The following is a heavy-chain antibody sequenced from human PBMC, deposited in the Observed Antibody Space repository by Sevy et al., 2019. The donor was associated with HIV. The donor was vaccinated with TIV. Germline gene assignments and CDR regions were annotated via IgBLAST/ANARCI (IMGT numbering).Heavy chain of an antibody. CDR1: GFNFRSYW. Sequence: GGSLRLSCAASGFNFRSYWMTWVRQAPGKGLEWVANINQDGSEENYVDSVKGRFTNFRDNAKNSLFLQLNSLRAEDTSVYYCARTGSYADTYYYYYAMDVWGQGATVTVSS. V-gene: IGHV3-7*01. D-gene: IGHD3-16*01. CDR3: ARTGSYADTYYYYYAMDV. CDR2: INQDGSEE. J-gene: IGHJ6*02.